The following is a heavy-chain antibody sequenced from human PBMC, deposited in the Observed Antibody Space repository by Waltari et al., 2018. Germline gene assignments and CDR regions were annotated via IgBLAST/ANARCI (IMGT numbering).Heavy chain of an antibody. CDR3: ARRGVVVAAARDYYYMDV. V-gene: IGHV4-39*01. J-gene: IGHJ6*03. D-gene: IGHD2-15*01. Sequence: QLQLQESGPGLVKPSETLSLTCTVSGGSISSSSYYWGWIRQPPGKGLEWIGSIYYSGSTYYHPSLKSRVTISVDTSKNQFSLKLSSVAAADTAVYYCARRGVVVAAARDYYYMDVWGKGTTVTVSS. CDR1: GGSISSSSYY. CDR2: IYYSGST.